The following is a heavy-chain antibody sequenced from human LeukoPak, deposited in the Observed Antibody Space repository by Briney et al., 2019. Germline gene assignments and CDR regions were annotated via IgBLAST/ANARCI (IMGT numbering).Heavy chain of an antibody. CDR3: ATDRYYYDSSGYSKRYFDY. D-gene: IGHD3-22*01. V-gene: IGHV1-18*01. CDR1: GYTFTSYG. J-gene: IGHJ4*02. Sequence: ASVKVPCKASGYTFTSYGISWVRQAPGQGLEWMGWISAYNGNTNYAQKLQGRVTMTEDTSTDTAYMELSSLRSEDTAVYYCATDRYYYDSSGYSKRYFDYWGQGTLVTVSS. CDR2: ISAYNGNT.